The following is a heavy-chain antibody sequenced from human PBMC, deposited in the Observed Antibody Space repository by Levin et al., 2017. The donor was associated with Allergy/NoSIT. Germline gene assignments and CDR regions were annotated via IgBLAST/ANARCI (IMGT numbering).Heavy chain of an antibody. D-gene: IGHD3-10*01. J-gene: IGHJ6*02. V-gene: IGHV4-59*01. CDR1: GGSISSYY. CDR3: ARSIEYYYGSGKQYYYYYYGMDV. CDR2: IYYSGST. Sequence: SETLSLTCTVSGGSISSYYWSWIRQPPGKGLEWIGYIYYSGSTNYNPSLKSRVTISVDTSKNQFSLKLSSVTAADTAVYYCARSIEYYYGSGKQYYYYYYGMDVWGQGTTVTVSS.